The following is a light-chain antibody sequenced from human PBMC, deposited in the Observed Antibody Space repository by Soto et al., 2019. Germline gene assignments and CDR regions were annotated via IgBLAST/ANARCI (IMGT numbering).Light chain of an antibody. CDR3: QQYGSSGT. J-gene: IGKJ1*01. V-gene: IGKV3-20*01. Sequence: LTQAPGTVSLSPGGRATLSCSASRRVARSYLAWYQQKPGKAPRLLIYGASSRATGIPERFSGSGSGTDFTLTISSLEPEDFAVYYCQQYGSSGTFGQGTKVDIK. CDR1: RRVARSY. CDR2: GAS.